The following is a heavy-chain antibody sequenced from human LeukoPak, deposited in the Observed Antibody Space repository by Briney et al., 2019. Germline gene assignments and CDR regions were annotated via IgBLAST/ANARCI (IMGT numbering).Heavy chain of an antibody. J-gene: IGHJ4*02. D-gene: IGHD1-26*01. V-gene: IGHV3-21*01. CDR1: GFTFSSYS. Sequence: GGSLRLSCAASGFTFSSYSMNWVRQAPGKGLEWVSSISGSSSYVYYADSLKGRFTISRDNAKTSLYLQMNSLRAEDTAVYYCARSGSYYQGSDYWGQGTLVTVSS. CDR3: ARSGSYYQGSDY. CDR2: ISGSSSYV.